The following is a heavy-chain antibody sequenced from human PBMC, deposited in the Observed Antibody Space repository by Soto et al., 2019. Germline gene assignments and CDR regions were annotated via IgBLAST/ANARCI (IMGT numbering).Heavy chain of an antibody. Sequence: ASVKVSCKTSGYTFSNYGITWVRQAPGQPLEWLGWISLYSDGTNYAQKFQGRVSMTTGTSTTTAYMELRSLRSDDTAVYYCARVVPGAEAWFGPWGQGTLVTVSS. CDR1: GYTFSNYG. J-gene: IGHJ5*02. D-gene: IGHD2-2*01. V-gene: IGHV1-18*01. CDR3: ARVVPGAEAWFGP. CDR2: ISLYSDGT.